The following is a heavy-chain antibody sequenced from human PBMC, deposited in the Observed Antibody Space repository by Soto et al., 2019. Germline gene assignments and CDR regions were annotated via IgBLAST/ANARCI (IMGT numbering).Heavy chain of an antibody. Sequence: ASVKVSCKTSGYTFSNYGITWVRQAPGQPLEWLGWISLYSDGTNYAQKFQGRVSMTTGTSTTTAYMELRSLRSDDTAVYYCARVVPGAEAWFGPWGQGTLVTVSS. CDR1: GYTFSNYG. J-gene: IGHJ5*02. D-gene: IGHD2-2*01. V-gene: IGHV1-18*01. CDR3: ARVVPGAEAWFGP. CDR2: ISLYSDGT.